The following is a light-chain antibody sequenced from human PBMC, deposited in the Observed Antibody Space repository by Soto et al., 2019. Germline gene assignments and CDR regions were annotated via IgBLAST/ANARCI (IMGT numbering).Light chain of an antibody. CDR1: QSVSSRS. Sequence: EIRLTKSRGALSFSRGERPTLSSTSCQSVSSRSLAWYQQKPGQAPWLLSYGASSRATGIPDRFRGSGSGTDFTLTISRLEPEDFAVYYCQQYGSSLGITFGGGTKVDIK. CDR3: QQYGSSLGIT. J-gene: IGKJ4*01. V-gene: IGKV3-20*01. CDR2: GAS.